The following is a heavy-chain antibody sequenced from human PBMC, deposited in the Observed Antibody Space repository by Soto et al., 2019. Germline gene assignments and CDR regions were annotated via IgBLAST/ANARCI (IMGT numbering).Heavy chain of an antibody. D-gene: IGHD3-3*01. Sequence: XGSLRLSCIASGFTFSSYCMSWVRQAPGKGPEWVANIKQDGSEKYYVDSVKGRFTISRDIAKNSLYLQMNSLRAEDTAVYYCARAGGYDYWRFFDTWGQGTLVTVSS. J-gene: IGHJ5*02. V-gene: IGHV3-7*01. CDR1: GFTFSSYC. CDR3: ARAGGYDYWRFFDT. CDR2: IKQDGSEK.